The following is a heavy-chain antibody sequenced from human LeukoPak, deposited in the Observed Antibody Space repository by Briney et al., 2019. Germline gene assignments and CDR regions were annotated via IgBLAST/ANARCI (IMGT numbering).Heavy chain of an antibody. CDR1: GFTFSSYA. V-gene: IGHV3-30*04. CDR2: IQSDGSNK. J-gene: IGHJ4*02. CDR3: AKDLHYTVVTPFDY. Sequence: GRSLRLSCAASGFTFSSYAMHWVRQAPGKGLEWVAFIQSDGSNKYYADSVKGRFTISRDNSKNTLYLQMNSLRAEDTAVYYCAKDLHYTVVTPFDYWGQGTLVTVSS. D-gene: IGHD4-23*01.